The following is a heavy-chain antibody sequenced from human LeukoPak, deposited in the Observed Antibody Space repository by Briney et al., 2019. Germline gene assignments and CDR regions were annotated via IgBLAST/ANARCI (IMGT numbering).Heavy chain of an antibody. V-gene: IGHV1-2*02. CDR2: INPNSGGT. CDR1: GYTFTGYY. D-gene: IGHD2-2*02. CDR3: ASLPDIVVVPAAKPNHDAFDI. J-gene: IGHJ3*02. Sequence: GASVKVSCKASGYTFTGYYMHWVRQAPGQGLEWMGWINPNSGGTNYAQKFQGRVTMTRDTSISTAYMELSRLRSDDTAVYYYASLPDIVVVPAAKPNHDAFDIWGQGTMVTVSS.